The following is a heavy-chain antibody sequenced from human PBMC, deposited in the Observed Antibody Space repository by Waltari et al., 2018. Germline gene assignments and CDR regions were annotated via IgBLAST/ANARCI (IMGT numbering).Heavy chain of an antibody. CDR1: GFTFSSYS. D-gene: IGHD3-10*01. CDR3: ARGVVQGVRGYMDV. Sequence: QVQLVESGGGVVQPGRSLRLTCAASGFTFSSYSMHWVRQAPGKGLGWVAVISYDGSNKYYADSVKGRFTISRDNSKNTLYLQMNSLRAEDTAVYYCARGVVQGVRGYMDVWGKGTTVTVSS. V-gene: IGHV3-30-3*01. J-gene: IGHJ6*03. CDR2: ISYDGSNK.